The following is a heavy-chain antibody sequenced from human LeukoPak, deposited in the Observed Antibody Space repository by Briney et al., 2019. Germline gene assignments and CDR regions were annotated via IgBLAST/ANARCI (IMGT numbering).Heavy chain of an antibody. CDR3: VRWGSGGLDY. CDR2: IYTSGST. V-gene: IGHV4-61*02. D-gene: IGHD4-23*01. J-gene: IGHJ4*02. Sequence: SQTLSLTCTVSGGSISSGSYYWSWIRQPAGKGLEWIGRIYTSGSTNYNPSLKSRVTISVDTSKNQFSLKLSSVTAADTAVYYCVRWGSGGLDYWGQGTLVTVSS. CDR1: GGSISSGSYY.